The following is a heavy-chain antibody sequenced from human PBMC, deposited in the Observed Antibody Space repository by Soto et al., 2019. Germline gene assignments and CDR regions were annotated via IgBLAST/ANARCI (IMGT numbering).Heavy chain of an antibody. CDR2: INHSGST. D-gene: IGHD6-6*01. Sequence: SETLSLTCAVYGGSFIGYYWSWIRQPPGKGLEWIGEINHSGSTNYNPSLKSRVTISVDTSKNQFSLKLSSVTAADTAVYYCARAPYIAARLFEYYYMDVWGKGTTVTVSS. CDR3: ARAPYIAARLFEYYYMDV. J-gene: IGHJ6*03. V-gene: IGHV4-34*01. CDR1: GGSFIGYY.